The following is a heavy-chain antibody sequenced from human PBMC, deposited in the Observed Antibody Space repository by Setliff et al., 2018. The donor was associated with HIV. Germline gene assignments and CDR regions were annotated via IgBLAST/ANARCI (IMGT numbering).Heavy chain of an antibody. CDR3: ARRRGQKATGWYYFDF. D-gene: IGHD6-19*01. V-gene: IGHV4-59*08. CDR2: IYYSGST. J-gene: IGHJ4*02. CDR1: GGSISSHY. Sequence: SETLSLTCTVSGGSISSHYWSWIRQPPGKGLEWIGYIYYSGSTNYNPSLKSRVTISVDTSKRQFSLKLSSVTAGDSALYYCARRRGQKATGWYYFDFWGQGALVTVSS.